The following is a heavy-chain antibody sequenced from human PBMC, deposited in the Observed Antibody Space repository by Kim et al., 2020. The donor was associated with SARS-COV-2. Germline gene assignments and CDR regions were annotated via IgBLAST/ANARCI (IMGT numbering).Heavy chain of an antibody. CDR1: GFTFSSYW. D-gene: IGHD3-9*01. Sequence: GGSLRLSCAASGFTFSSYWMSWVRQAPGKGLEWVANIKQDGSEKYYVDSVKGRFTISRDNAKNSLYLQMNSLRAEDTAVYYCARQLRYFDWLFSFDYWGQGTLVTVSS. V-gene: IGHV3-7*03. CDR2: IKQDGSEK. CDR3: ARQLRYFDWLFSFDY. J-gene: IGHJ4*02.